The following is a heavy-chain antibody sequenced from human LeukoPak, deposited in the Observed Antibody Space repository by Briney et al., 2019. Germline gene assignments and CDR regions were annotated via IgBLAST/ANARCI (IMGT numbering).Heavy chain of an antibody. Sequence: SQTLSLTCAISGDSVSSNSAAWNWIRQSPSRGLEWLGRTYYRSKWYNDYAVSVRSRITINPDTSKNQFSLQLNSVTPEDTAVYYCARERYRSGGSCYSLIGNYYYYYGMDVWGQGTTVTVSS. CDR2: TYYRSKWYN. V-gene: IGHV6-1*01. CDR1: GDSVSSNSAA. J-gene: IGHJ6*02. CDR3: ARERYRSGGSCYSLIGNYYYYYGMDV. D-gene: IGHD2-15*01.